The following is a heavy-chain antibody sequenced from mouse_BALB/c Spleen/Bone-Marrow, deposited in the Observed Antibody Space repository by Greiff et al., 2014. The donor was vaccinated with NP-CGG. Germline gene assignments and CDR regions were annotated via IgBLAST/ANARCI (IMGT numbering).Heavy chain of an antibody. V-gene: IGHV1-69*02. Sequence: VQLVESGAELVKPGAPVKLSCKASGYTFTSYWMNWVKQRPGRGLEWIGRIDPSDSETHYNQKFKDKATLTVDKSSSTAYIQLSSLASEDSAVYYCARNWVYFDYWGQGTTLTVSS. J-gene: IGHJ2*01. CDR3: ARNWVYFDY. CDR2: IDPSDSET. D-gene: IGHD4-1*01. CDR1: GYTFTSYW.